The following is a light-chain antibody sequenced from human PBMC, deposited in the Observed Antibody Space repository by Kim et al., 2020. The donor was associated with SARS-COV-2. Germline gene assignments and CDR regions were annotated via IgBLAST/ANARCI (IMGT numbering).Light chain of an antibody. Sequence: EIVLTQSPGTLSLSPGERATLSCRASQSVSSSYLAWYQQKPGQAPRLLIYGASSRATGIPDRFSGSGSGTDFTLTISRLEPEDFAVYYCQQYGSSPITFGQGRGGEIK. J-gene: IGKJ5*01. V-gene: IGKV3-20*01. CDR1: QSVSSSY. CDR3: QQYGSSPIT. CDR2: GAS.